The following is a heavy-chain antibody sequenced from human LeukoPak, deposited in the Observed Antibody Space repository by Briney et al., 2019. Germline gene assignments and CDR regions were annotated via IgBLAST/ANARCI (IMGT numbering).Heavy chain of an antibody. Sequence: GGSLGLSCAASGFTFSSYWMSWVSQAPGKGLEWVANIKPDGSEEYYVDSVKGRFTISRDNAENSLFLQMNSLRADDTAVYYCTRDDGIRTVDYWGQGTLVTVHS. V-gene: IGHV3-7*01. J-gene: IGHJ4*02. CDR3: TRDDGIRTVDY. CDR1: GFTFSSYW. CDR2: IKPDGSEE.